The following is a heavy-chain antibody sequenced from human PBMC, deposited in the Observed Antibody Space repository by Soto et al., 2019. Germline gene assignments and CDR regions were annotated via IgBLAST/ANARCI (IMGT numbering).Heavy chain of an antibody. D-gene: IGHD3-10*01. CDR3: ARPYGSGSRPFDY. J-gene: IGHJ4*02. Sequence: QVQLVQSGAEVKKPGSSVKVSCKASGGTFSSYTINWVRQAPGHGLEWMGRIIPILCMSTSAQKFQGRVTIIADKSTSPAYMQLSSLTSEDTAIYFCARPYGSGSRPFDYWGQGTLVTVSS. CDR1: GGTFSSYT. V-gene: IGHV1-69*02. CDR2: IIPILCMS.